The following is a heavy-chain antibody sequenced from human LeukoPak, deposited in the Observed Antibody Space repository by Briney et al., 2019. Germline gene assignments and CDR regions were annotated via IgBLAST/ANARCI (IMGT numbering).Heavy chain of an antibody. CDR1: GFTFSSYS. J-gene: IGHJ4*02. V-gene: IGHV3-21*01. CDR2: IRFSSSYI. CDR3: ARRQQAVAGTLDY. Sequence: GGSLRLSCAASGFTFSSYSMNWVRQAPGKGLEWVSSIRFSSSYIYYADSVKGRFTISRDNAKNSLYLQMTSRRAEDMVVYYCARRQQAVAGTLDYWGQGTLVTVSS. D-gene: IGHD6-19*01.